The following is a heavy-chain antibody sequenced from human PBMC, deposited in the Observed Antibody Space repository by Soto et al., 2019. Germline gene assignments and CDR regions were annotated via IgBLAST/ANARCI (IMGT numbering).Heavy chain of an antibody. CDR3: ARDRGFGGGHSLDGVFWFDP. J-gene: IGHJ5*02. Sequence: QVQLVESGGGVVQPGRSLRLSCAASGFTFSSYGMYWVRQAPGKGLEWVAVIWYDGSNKYYADSVQGRFTISRDKSKNTVYLQMKSLRAEDTAVYYCARDRGFGGGHSLDGVFWFDPWGQGTLVTVSS. CDR2: IWYDGSNK. CDR1: GFTFSSYG. V-gene: IGHV3-33*01. D-gene: IGHD3-10*01.